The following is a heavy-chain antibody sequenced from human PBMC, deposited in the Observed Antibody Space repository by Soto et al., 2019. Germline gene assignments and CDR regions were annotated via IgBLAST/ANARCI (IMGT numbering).Heavy chain of an antibody. J-gene: IGHJ3*02. Sequence: SETLSFTCTVSGGSISSGGYYWSWIRQHPGKGLEWIGYIYYSGSTYYNPSLKSRVTISVDTSKNQFSLKLSSVTAADTAVYYCARDIPGIAAAGTRLDAFDIWGQGTMVTVSS. D-gene: IGHD6-13*01. V-gene: IGHV4-31*03. CDR1: GGSISSGGYY. CDR2: IYYSGST. CDR3: ARDIPGIAAAGTRLDAFDI.